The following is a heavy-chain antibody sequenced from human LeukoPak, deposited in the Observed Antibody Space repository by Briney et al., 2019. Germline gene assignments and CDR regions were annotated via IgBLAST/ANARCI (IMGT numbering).Heavy chain of an antibody. D-gene: IGHD2-15*01. CDR3: ARRGYCSGGDCFSAAFDL. V-gene: IGHV3-23*01. CDR1: GFTFRSYA. Sequence: GGSLRLSCAASGFTFRSYAMSWVRQAPGKGLEWVSTIRDSGDSTYFADSVKGRFTISRDNSKNTLYLQLNSLKASDTAMYYCARRGYCSGGDCFSAAFDLWGQGTMVTVSS. J-gene: IGHJ3*01. CDR2: IRDSGDST.